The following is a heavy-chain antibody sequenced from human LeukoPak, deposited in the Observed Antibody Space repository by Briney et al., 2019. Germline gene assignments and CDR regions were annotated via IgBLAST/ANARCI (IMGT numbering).Heavy chain of an antibody. D-gene: IGHD1-26*01. CDR1: GGSISSGGYY. J-gene: IGHJ4*02. V-gene: IGHV4-31*03. Sequence: PSETLSLTCTVSGGSISSGGYYWRWIRQHPGKGLEWIGYIYYSGSTYYNPSLKSRVTISVDTSKNQFSLKLSSVTAADTAVYYCARGPNSGSYLIDYWGQGTLVTVSS. CDR3: ARGPNSGSYLIDY. CDR2: IYYSGST.